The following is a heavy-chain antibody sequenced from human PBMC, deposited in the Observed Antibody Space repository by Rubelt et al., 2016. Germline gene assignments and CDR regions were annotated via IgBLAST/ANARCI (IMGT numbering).Heavy chain of an antibody. CDR3: ARVNETDHGTDV. D-gene: IGHD1-1*01. CDR1: GGSISSSRYY. Sequence: QLQLQESGPGLVKPSETLSLTCTVPGGSISSSRYYWGWVRQPPGKGLEWIGSLYYTGSTYYNPSLKSRVTISSDTSKNQFDRERGCVTDADTAVDYCARVNETDHGTDVWGQGTTVTVSS. V-gene: IGHV4-39*07. J-gene: IGHJ6*02. CDR2: LYYTGST.